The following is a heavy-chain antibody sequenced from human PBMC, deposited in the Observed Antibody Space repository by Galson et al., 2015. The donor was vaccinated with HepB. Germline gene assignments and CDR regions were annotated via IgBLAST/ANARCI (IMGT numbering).Heavy chain of an antibody. CDR3: ARTLVATPNDAFGS. Sequence: SETLSLTCTVSGDSLSSKSHYWGWIRQPPGKGLEWIATIYYSGSTYYNPSLKSRVTISVDTSKNQFSLKPNSVTAADTAVYFCARTLVATPNDAFGSWGQGTMVTVSS. V-gene: IGHV4-39*01. CDR1: GDSLSSKSHY. J-gene: IGHJ3*02. D-gene: IGHD2-8*02. CDR2: IYYSGST.